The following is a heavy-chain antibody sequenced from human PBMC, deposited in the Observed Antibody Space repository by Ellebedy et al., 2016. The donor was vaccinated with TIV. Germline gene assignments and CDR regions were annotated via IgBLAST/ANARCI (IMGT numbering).Heavy chain of an antibody. J-gene: IGHJ6*02. CDR3: AVAAAVGSYYGMDV. CDR2: IYYSGST. CDR1: GGSISSYY. V-gene: IGHV4-59*12. D-gene: IGHD6-13*01. Sequence: SETLSLTXTVSGGSISSYYWSWIRQPPGKGLEWIGYIYYSGSTNYNPSLKSRVTISVDTSKNQFSLKLSSVTAADTAVYYCAVAAAVGSYYGMDVWGQGTTVTVSS.